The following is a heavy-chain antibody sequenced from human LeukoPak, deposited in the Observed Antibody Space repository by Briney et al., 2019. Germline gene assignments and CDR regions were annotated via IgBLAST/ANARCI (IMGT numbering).Heavy chain of an antibody. Sequence: PSETLSLTCTVSGGSISSTRYYWGWIRQPLGKGLEWIGSIYYSGNTYYNPSLKSRVTISVDTSKNQFSLKLSSVTAADTAVYYCASFSRFGELLYAFDYWGQGTLVTVSS. CDR1: GGSISSTRYY. CDR2: IYYSGNT. J-gene: IGHJ4*02. CDR3: ASFSRFGELLYAFDY. V-gene: IGHV4-39*01. D-gene: IGHD3-10*01.